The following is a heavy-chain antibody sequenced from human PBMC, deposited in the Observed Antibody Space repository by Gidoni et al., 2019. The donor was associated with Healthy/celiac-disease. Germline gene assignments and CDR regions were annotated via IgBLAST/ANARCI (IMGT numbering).Heavy chain of an antibody. CDR2: ISGSGGST. V-gene: IGHV3-23*01. CDR3: ASSSSWIFGY. J-gene: IGHJ4*02. Sequence: EVPLLESGGGLVQPGGSLRLSCAASGFTFSSYAMSWVRQAPGKGLEWVSGISGSGGSTYYADSVKGRFTISRDNSKNTLYLQMNSLRAEDTAVYYCASSSSWIFGYWGQGTLVTVSS. CDR1: GFTFSSYA. D-gene: IGHD6-13*01.